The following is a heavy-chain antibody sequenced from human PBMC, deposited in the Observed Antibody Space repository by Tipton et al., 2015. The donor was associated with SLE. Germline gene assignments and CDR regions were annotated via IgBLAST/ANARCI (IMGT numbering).Heavy chain of an antibody. J-gene: IGHJ6*02. Sequence: QSGPEVKKPGSSVKVSCKASGGTFSSYAISWVRQAPGQGLEWMGGIIPIFGTANYAQKFQGRVTITTDESTSTAYMELSSLRSEDTAVYYCARDSFGVDYYYYYGMDVWGQGTTVTVSS. CDR1: GGTFSSYA. V-gene: IGHV1-69*05. D-gene: IGHD3-3*01. CDR2: IIPIFGTA. CDR3: ARDSFGVDYYYYYGMDV.